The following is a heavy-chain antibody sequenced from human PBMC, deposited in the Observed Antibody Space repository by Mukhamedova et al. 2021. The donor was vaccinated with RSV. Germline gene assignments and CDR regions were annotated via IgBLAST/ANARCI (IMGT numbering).Heavy chain of an antibody. J-gene: IGHJ4*02. D-gene: IGHD5-12*01. CDR3: AANRGVATIFDN. V-gene: IGHV4-4*02. CDR2: TWGT. Sequence: TWGTNYNPSLKSRVTISVDKSKNQFSLKLTSVTAADTAMYYCAANRGVATIFDNWGQGTLVTVSS.